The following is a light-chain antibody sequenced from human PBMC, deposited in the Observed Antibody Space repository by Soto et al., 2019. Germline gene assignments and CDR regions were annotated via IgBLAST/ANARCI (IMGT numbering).Light chain of an antibody. Sequence: DIQMTQSPSSLSASVGDRVTITCRASRGISNYLAWYQQKPGKVPKLLIYAASTLQSGVPSRFSGSGSGTDFTLTVSSLQPEDVATYYCQKYNSAPRTFGQGTKL. CDR1: RGISNY. V-gene: IGKV1-27*01. CDR2: AAS. CDR3: QKYNSAPRT. J-gene: IGKJ1*01.